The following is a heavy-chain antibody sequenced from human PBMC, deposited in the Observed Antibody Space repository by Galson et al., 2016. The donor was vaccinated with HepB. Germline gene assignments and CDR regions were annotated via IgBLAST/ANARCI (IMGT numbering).Heavy chain of an antibody. CDR1: GGSFSGYY. Sequence: SETLSLTCGVYGGSFSGYYWSWIRQPPGKGLEWIGEVNHSGSGNYNPSLKSRVTISVDTSKNQFSLKLTSVTAADTAVYYCARGFDPWGQGTLVTVSS. V-gene: IGHV4-34*01. J-gene: IGHJ5*02. CDR3: ARGFDP. CDR2: VNHSGSG.